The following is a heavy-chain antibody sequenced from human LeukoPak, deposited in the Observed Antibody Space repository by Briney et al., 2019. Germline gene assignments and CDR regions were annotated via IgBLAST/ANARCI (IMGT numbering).Heavy chain of an antibody. CDR2: MKEDGSEK. J-gene: IGHJ4*02. V-gene: IGHV3-7*01. CDR1: GFTFSRYW. Sequence: GGSLRLSCAASGFTFSRYWMTWVRQAPGKGLEWVANMKEDGSEKYYMDSVKGRFTISRDNAKNSLYLQMNSLRAEDTAVYYCVRDFSLTRLERPFDYWGQGTLVTVSS. D-gene: IGHD1-1*01. CDR3: VRDFSLTRLERPFDY.